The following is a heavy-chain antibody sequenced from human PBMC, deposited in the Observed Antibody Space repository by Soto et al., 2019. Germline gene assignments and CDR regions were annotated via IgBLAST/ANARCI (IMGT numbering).Heavy chain of an antibody. CDR3: ARDSPTEVVVEPAAMPERYYDMDV. D-gene: IGHD2-2*01. CDR1: GFTFSSYS. J-gene: IGHJ6*03. CDR2: ISSSSSTI. Sequence: GGSLRLSCAASGFTFSSYSMNWVRQAPGKGLEWVSYISSSSSTIYYADSVKGRFTISRDNAKNSLYLQMNSLRAEDTSVDYCARDSPTEVVVEPAAMPERYYDMDVWGKGTTVTVSS. V-gene: IGHV3-48*04.